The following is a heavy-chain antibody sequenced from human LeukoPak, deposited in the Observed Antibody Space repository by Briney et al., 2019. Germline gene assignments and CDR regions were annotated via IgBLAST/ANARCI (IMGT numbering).Heavy chain of an antibody. CDR3: ATAPLYSSSWYFRGYFDD. Sequence: GGSLRLSCAASGFTFRNFAMHWGRQAPGKGQEWVAVISYDGSRKDYADSAKGRFTISRDNSKNALYLEMNSLTTEDTAVYYCATAPLYSSSWYFRGYFDDWGQGTLVTVSS. J-gene: IGHJ4*02. D-gene: IGHD6-13*01. CDR2: ISYDGSRK. V-gene: IGHV3-30*04. CDR1: GFTFRNFA.